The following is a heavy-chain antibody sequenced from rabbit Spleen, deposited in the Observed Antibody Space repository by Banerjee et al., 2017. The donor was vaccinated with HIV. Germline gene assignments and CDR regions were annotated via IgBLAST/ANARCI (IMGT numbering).Heavy chain of an antibody. CDR2: INSFSGRP. CDR1: GFSFSNKAV. Sequence: QERLVESGGGLVQPEGSLTLTCTASGFSFSNKAVMCWVRQAPGKGLEWIACINSFSGRPVYATWVNGRFTISKASWTTVTLHMTGLTAADTATYFCARDLPGVIGWNFNLWGQGTLVTVS. D-gene: IGHD1-1*01. J-gene: IGHJ4*01. CDR3: ARDLPGVIGWNFNL. V-gene: IGHV1S45*01.